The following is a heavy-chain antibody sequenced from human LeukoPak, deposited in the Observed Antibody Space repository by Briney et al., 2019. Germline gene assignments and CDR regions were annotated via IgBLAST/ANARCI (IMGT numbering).Heavy chain of an antibody. Sequence: PGGSLRLSCAASGFTFDDYAMHWVRQAPGKGLEWVSGISWNSGSIGYADSVKGRFTISRDNAKNSLYLQMNSLRAEDTALYYCAKDIGRWLQLLNYWGQGTLVTVSS. CDR1: GFTFDDYA. J-gene: IGHJ4*02. V-gene: IGHV3-9*01. CDR3: AKDIGRWLQLLNY. D-gene: IGHD5-24*01. CDR2: ISWNSGSI.